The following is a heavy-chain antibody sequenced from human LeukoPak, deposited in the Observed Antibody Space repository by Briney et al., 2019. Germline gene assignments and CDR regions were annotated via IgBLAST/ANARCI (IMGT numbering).Heavy chain of an antibody. V-gene: IGHV3-21*01. D-gene: IGHD3-22*01. J-gene: IGHJ4*02. CDR3: ARDTFYYDSSGLDY. CDR2: ISRSTSYI. Sequence: PGGSLRLSCAASGFTFSSYIMNWVRQAPGKGLEWVSSISRSTSYIYYADSVKGRFTISRDNAKNSLYLQMNSLRAEDTAVYYCARDTFYYDSSGLDYWGQGTLVTVSS. CDR1: GFTFSSYI.